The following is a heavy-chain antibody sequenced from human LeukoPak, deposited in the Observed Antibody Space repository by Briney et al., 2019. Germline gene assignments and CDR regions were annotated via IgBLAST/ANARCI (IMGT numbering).Heavy chain of an antibody. J-gene: IGHJ4*02. CDR2: IYWDADK. D-gene: IGHD6-13*01. Sequence: SGPTLVNPTQTLTLTCTFSGFSLSTSGVGVGWIRQPPGKALEWLALIYWDADKRYSPSLKSRLSITKDTSKNQLVLTMTNMDPVDTATYYCAHSGILAAAGIFDYWGQGALVTVSS. V-gene: IGHV2-5*02. CDR1: GFSLSTSGVG. CDR3: AHSGILAAAGIFDY.